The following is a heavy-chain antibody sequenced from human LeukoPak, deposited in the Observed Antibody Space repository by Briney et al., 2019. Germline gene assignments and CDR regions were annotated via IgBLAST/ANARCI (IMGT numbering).Heavy chain of an antibody. V-gene: IGHV1-69*05. CDR3: ATRLIATPSENFDY. D-gene: IGHD5-24*01. CDR2: IIPIFGTA. J-gene: IGHJ4*02. Sequence: RASVKVSCKASGGTFSSYAISWVRQAPGQGLEWMGGIIPIFGTANYAQKFQGRVTITTDESTSTAYMELSSLRSEDTAVYYCATRLIATPSENFDYWGQGTLVTVSS. CDR1: GGTFSSYA.